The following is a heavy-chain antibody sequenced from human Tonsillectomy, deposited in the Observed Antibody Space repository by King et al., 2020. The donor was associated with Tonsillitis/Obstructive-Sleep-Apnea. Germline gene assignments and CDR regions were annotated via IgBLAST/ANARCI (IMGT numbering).Heavy chain of an antibody. Sequence: QLVQSGAEVKKPGASLKVSCKASGYTFTIYYINWVRQAPGQGLEWMGIINPSGGSTSYAQNFQGRVTMTRDTSTSTVYMELISLRSEETAVYYCARDGGDAHNYDFWSGYYRPWGFDYWGQGTLVTVSS. D-gene: IGHD3-3*01. J-gene: IGHJ4*02. V-gene: IGHV1-46*01. CDR1: GYTFTIYY. CDR3: ARDGGDAHNYDFWSGYYRPWGFDY. CDR2: INPSGGST.